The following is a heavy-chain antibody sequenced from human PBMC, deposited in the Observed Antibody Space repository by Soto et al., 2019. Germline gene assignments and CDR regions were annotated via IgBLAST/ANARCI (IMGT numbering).Heavy chain of an antibody. J-gene: IGHJ5*02. CDR1: GGPFSSYA. Sequence: QVQLVQSGAEVKKPGSSVKVSCKASGGPFSSYAISWVRQAPGQGLEWMGGLIPIVGTANYAQKFQGRVTITADESTRTANMELSSLRSEDTAVYYCARDRPPHYCSGGSCYEWFDPWGQGTLVTVSS. V-gene: IGHV1-69*12. CDR3: ARDRPPHYCSGGSCYEWFDP. D-gene: IGHD2-15*01. CDR2: LIPIVGTA.